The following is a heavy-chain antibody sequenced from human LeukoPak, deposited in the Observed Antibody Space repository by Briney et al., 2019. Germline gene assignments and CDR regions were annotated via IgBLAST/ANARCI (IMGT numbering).Heavy chain of an antibody. Sequence: ASVKVSCKASGYTFTSYGISWVRQAPGQGLEWMGWISAYNGNTNYAQKLQGRVTMTTDTSTSTAYMELRSLRSDDTAVYYCARGRRIAVAGTLTYWGQGTLVTVSS. J-gene: IGHJ4*02. D-gene: IGHD6-19*01. V-gene: IGHV1-18*01. CDR1: GYTFTSYG. CDR3: ARGRRIAVAGTLTY. CDR2: ISAYNGNT.